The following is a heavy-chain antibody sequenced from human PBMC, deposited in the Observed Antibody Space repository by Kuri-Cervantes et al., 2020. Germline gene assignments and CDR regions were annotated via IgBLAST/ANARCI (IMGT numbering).Heavy chain of an antibody. CDR1: GYTFTSYD. CDR3: AREAGVKVRGAIIPRYFDL. D-gene: IGHD3-10*01. J-gene: IGHJ2*01. Sequence: ASVKVSCKASGYTFTSYDINWVRQATGQGLEWMGWMNPNSGNTGYAQKFQGRVTMTRNTSISTAYMELSSLRSEDTAVYYCAREAGVKVRGAIIPRYFDLWGRGTLVTVSS. CDR2: MNPNSGNT. V-gene: IGHV1-8*01.